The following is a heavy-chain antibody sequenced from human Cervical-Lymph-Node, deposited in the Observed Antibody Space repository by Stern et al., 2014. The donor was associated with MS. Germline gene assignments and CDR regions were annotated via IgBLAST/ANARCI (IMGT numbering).Heavy chain of an antibody. V-gene: IGHV7-4-1*02. CDR2: INTNTGNS. CDR3: ARDFVDTAMITRSDYLDS. Sequence: QLVQSGSELKEPGASVKVSCKASGYTLTNYPMNWVRQAPGQGLEWMGWINTNTGNSTYAHVFTRRFVFSLDPSVSPAYLHISSLKAEDTAVYYCARDFVDTAMITRSDYLDSCGQGTLVTVSS. D-gene: IGHD5-18*01. J-gene: IGHJ4*02. CDR1: GYTLTNYP.